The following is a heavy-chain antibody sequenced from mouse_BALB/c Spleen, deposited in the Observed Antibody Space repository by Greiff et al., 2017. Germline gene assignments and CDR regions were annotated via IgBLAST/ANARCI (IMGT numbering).Heavy chain of an antibody. Sequence: DVKLVESGGGLVQPGGSLKLSCAASGFTFSSYGMSWVRQTPDKRLELVATINSNGGSTYYPDSVKGRFTISRDNAKNTLYLQMSSLKSEDTAMYYCAREGPAWFAYWGQGTLVTVSA. CDR2: INSNGGST. CDR1: GFTFSSYG. CDR3: AREGPAWFAY. V-gene: IGHV5-6-3*01. J-gene: IGHJ3*01.